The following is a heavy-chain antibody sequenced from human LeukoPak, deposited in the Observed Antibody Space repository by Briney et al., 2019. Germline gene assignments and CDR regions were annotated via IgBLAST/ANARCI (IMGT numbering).Heavy chain of an antibody. CDR2: FIGRRPPT. D-gene: IGHD3-9*01. CDR1: GVTFSSYA. J-gene: IGHJ4*02. V-gene: IGHV3-23*01. Sequence: PGGSLRLSCAASGVTFSSYAMSWVRQAPGKGVEWVSAFIGRRPPTYYADSVKGRFTISRDNSNNTLYLQMDSLRAEDTAVYYCARDMAYDILTGYPDYWGQGTLVTVSS. CDR3: ARDMAYDILTGYPDY.